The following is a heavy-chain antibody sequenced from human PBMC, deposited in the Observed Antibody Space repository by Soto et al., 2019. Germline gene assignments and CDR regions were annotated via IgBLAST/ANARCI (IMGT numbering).Heavy chain of an antibody. Sequence: GGSLRLSCVASGFTFSSYAMHWVRQAPGKGLEWVAVISYDGSNKYYADSVKGRFTISRDNSKNTLYLQMNSLRAEDTAVYYCARDFGDCSSTSCLGYYYYGMDVWGQGTTVTVSS. D-gene: IGHD2-2*01. CDR1: GFTFSSYA. V-gene: IGHV3-30*04. CDR2: ISYDGSNK. J-gene: IGHJ6*02. CDR3: ARDFGDCSSTSCLGYYYYGMDV.